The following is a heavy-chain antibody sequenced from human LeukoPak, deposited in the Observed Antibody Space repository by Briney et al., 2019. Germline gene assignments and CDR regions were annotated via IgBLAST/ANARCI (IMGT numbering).Heavy chain of an antibody. V-gene: IGHV3-23*01. D-gene: IGHD3-22*01. CDR2: ISGSGGST. J-gene: IGHJ4*02. Sequence: GGSLRLSCAASRFTFSSYAMSWVRQAPGKGLEWVSAISGSGGSTYYADSVKGRFTISRDNSKNTLYLQMNSLRAEDTAVYYCAKDRRVHYYDSSGYRYYFDYWGQGTLVTVSS. CDR3: AKDRRVHYYDSSGYRYYFDY. CDR1: RFTFSSYA.